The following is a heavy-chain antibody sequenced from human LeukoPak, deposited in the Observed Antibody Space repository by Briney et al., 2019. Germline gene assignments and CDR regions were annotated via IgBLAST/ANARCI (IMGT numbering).Heavy chain of an antibody. D-gene: IGHD6-13*01. CDR2: IYYSGST. Sequence: SETLSLTCTVSGGSISSGDYYWSWIRQPPGKGLEWIGYIYYSGSTYYNPSLKSRVTISVDTSKNQFSLKLSSVTAADTAVYYCARDWYSSSWYPGYNWFDPWGQGTLVTVSS. CDR3: ARDWYSSSWYPGYNWFDP. J-gene: IGHJ5*02. V-gene: IGHV4-30-4*01. CDR1: GGSISSGDYY.